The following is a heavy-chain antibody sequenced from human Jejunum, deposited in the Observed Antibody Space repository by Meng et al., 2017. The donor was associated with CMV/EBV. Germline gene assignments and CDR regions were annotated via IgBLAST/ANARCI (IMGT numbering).Heavy chain of an antibody. CDR3: ARTWELDA. CDR2: IVTATGYT. CDR1: GYSFTSSG. V-gene: IGHV1-3*04. J-gene: IGHJ5*02. Sequence: KVSCKAPGYSFTSSGIHWVRQAPGQGLEWMGWIVTATGYTKYSQKFQGRVTFTRDTSASIAYMEMTGLRSDDTAMYYCARTWELDAWGQGTLVTVSS. D-gene: IGHD1-26*01.